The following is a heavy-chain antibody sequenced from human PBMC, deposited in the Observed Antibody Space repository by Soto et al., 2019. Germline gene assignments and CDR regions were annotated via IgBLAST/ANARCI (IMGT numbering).Heavy chain of an antibody. CDR1: GGSIRRRGYY. Sequence: QVQLQESGPGLVKPSQTLSLTCTVSGGSIRRRGYYWSWIRHHPGEGLELIGFVYYSGITDYNPSLKSRVTISADTSKNQFSRKLTSVTAADTAVYYCASSGAREGDWFDPWGQGTLVTVSS. V-gene: IGHV4-31*03. CDR2: VYYSGIT. D-gene: IGHD3-16*01. J-gene: IGHJ5*02. CDR3: ASSGAREGDWFDP.